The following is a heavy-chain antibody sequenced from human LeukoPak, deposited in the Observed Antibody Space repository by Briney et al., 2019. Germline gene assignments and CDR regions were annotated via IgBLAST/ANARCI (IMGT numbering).Heavy chain of an antibody. CDR3: AREGWVAGTFVPR. CDR2: IIPIFGTA. D-gene: IGHD6-19*01. J-gene: IGHJ4*02. V-gene: IGHV1-69*13. CDR1: GYTFTSYG. Sequence: ASVKVSCKASGYTFTSYGISWVRQAPGQGLEWMGGIIPIFGTANYAQKFQGRVTITADESTSTAYMELSSLRSEDTAVYYCAREGWVAGTFVPRWGQGTLVTVSS.